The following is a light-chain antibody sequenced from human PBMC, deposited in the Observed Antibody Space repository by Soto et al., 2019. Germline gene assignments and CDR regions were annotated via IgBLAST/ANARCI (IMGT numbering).Light chain of an antibody. CDR2: GAS. CDR3: QQYNNWPPVT. Sequence: ETVITQSPAALSVSPGERATLSCRASQSVSSNVAWYQQTPGQAPRLLIYGASTRAAGIPDRFSGSGSGTEFTLTISSLQSEDFAVYYCQQYNNWPPVTFGQGTRLDIK. CDR1: QSVSSN. V-gene: IGKV3-15*01. J-gene: IGKJ5*01.